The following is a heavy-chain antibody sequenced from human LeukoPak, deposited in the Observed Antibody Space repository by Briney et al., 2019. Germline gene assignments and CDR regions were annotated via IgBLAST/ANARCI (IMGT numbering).Heavy chain of an antibody. Sequence: PGGSLRLSCAASGFTFSSYWMSWVRQAPGKGLEWVANIKQDGSEKYYVDSVKGRFTISRDNAKNSLYLQMNSLRAEDTAVYYCARDLGHTYYYDSSGNESVDVFDIWGQGTMVTVSS. CDR2: IKQDGSEK. CDR1: GFTFSSYW. D-gene: IGHD3-22*01. J-gene: IGHJ3*02. V-gene: IGHV3-7*01. CDR3: ARDLGHTYYYDSSGNESVDVFDI.